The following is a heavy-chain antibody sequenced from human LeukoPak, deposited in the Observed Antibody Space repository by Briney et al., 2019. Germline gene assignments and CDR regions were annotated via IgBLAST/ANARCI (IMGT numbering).Heavy chain of an antibody. CDR1: GYTFTSYG. CDR3: ARGQGTVTHPREGDY. D-gene: IGHD4-17*01. CDR2: ISAYNGNT. Sequence: ASVKVSCKASGYTFTSYGISWVRQAPGQGLEWMGWISAYNGNTNYAQKLQGRVTTTTDTSTSTAYMELRSLRSDDTAVYYCARGQGTVTHPREGDYWGQGTLVTVSS. J-gene: IGHJ4*02. V-gene: IGHV1-18*01.